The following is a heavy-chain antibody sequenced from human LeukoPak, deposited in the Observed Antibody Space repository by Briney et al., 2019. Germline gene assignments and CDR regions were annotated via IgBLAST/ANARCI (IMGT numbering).Heavy chain of an antibody. CDR2: ISSSSIHV. J-gene: IGHJ4*02. D-gene: IGHD3-10*01. CDR3: ARGIIYLDY. V-gene: IGHV3-21*04. CDR1: GFSFGTYS. Sequence: GGSLRLSCAGSGFSFGTYSMNWVRQAPGKGLEWVSSISSSSIHVNYADSVKGRFTISRHNSKNTLYLQMNSLRAEDTAVYYCARGIIYLDYWGQGTLVTVSS.